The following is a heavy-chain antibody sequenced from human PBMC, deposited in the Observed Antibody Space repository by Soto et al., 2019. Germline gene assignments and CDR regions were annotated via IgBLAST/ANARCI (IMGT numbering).Heavy chain of an antibody. Sequence: EVQLVESGGGLVKPGGSLRLSCAASGFTFSSYAMNWVRQAPGQGLEWVASILGSSTYIHYADSVKGRFTVSRDNDKNSLFLQMDSLRAEDTAVYYCARGFQDYVGGTYPSQYWGQGTLVTVSS. CDR1: GFTFSSYA. D-gene: IGHD3-16*02. J-gene: IGHJ4*02. CDR3: ARGFQDYVGGTYPSQY. CDR2: ILGSSTYI. V-gene: IGHV3-21*01.